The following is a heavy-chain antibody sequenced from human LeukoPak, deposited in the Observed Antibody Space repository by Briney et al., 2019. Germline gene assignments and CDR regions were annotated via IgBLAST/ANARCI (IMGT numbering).Heavy chain of an antibody. J-gene: IGHJ4*02. Sequence: GESLKISCKASGYSFTNYWIAWVRQLPGKGLEWMGIIYPGDSDTRYSPSFQGQVTISADKSISTAYLQWSSLKASDTAMYYCARPVLEGIHSGYYYWGQGTLVTVSS. CDR3: ARPVLEGIHSGYYY. D-gene: IGHD3-22*01. V-gene: IGHV5-51*01. CDR2: IYPGDSDT. CDR1: GYSFTNYW.